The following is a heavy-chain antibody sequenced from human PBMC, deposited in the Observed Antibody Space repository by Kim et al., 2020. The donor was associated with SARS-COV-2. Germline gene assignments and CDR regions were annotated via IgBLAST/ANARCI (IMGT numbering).Heavy chain of an antibody. CDR3: ASPFYGDYPFGWFDP. V-gene: IGHV3-23*01. CDR1: GFTFSNFA. J-gene: IGHJ5*02. Sequence: GGSLRLSCAASGFTFSNFAMSWVRQAPGKGLECVSVISISGGSTFYPDSVKGRFTISRDNSKNTLYLQMNSLTAEDTAVYYCASPFYGDYPFGWFDPWGQGTLVTVSS. CDR2: ISISGGST. D-gene: IGHD4-17*01.